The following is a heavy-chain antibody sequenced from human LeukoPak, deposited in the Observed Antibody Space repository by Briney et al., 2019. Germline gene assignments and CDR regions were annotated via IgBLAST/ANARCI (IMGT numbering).Heavy chain of an antibody. CDR2: IFRSGTT. J-gene: IGHJ4*02. Sequence: SETLSLTCGVSGGSISSGGYSWSWIRQPPGKAPEWIGYIFRSGTTYYNPSLKSRVTISVDTSKNQFSLKLSSVTAADTAVYYCARDSYYDSSFYYFSKYYFDYWGQGTLVTVSS. V-gene: IGHV4-30-4*07. D-gene: IGHD3-22*01. CDR1: GGSISSGGYS. CDR3: ARDSYYDSSFYYFSKYYFDY.